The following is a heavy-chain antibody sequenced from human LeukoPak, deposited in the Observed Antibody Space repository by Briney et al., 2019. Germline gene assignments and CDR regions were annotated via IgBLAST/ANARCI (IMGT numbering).Heavy chain of an antibody. CDR1: GGSISSGSYY. D-gene: IGHD4-11*01. Sequence: PSETLSLTCTVSGGSISSGSYYWSWIRQPPGKGLEWIGYIYYSGSTNYNPSLKSRVTISVDTSKNQFSLKLSSVTAADTAVYYCARVNSDYYWYFDLWGRGTLVTVSS. CDR2: IYYSGST. CDR3: ARVNSDYYWYFDL. V-gene: IGHV4-61*01. J-gene: IGHJ2*01.